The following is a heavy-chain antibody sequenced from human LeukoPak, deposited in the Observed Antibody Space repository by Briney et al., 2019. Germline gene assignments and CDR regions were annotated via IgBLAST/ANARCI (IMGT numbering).Heavy chain of an antibody. J-gene: IGHJ4*02. CDR1: GFTFRTFG. CDR2: IRSKAKSYAT. D-gene: IGHD4-17*01. CDR3: TRVGYGINEGRDY. V-gene: IGHV3-73*01. Sequence: PGGSLRLSCAASGFTFRTFGMHWVRQASGKGLEWVGRIRSKAKSYATAYAASVMGRFTISRDDSKNTAYLQMNSLKTEDTAVYYCTRVGYGINEGRDYWGQGILVTVSS.